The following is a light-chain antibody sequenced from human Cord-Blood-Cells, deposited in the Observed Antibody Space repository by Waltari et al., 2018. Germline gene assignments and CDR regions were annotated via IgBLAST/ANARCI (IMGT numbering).Light chain of an antibody. V-gene: IGLV2-14*01. Sequence: QSALTQPASVSGSPGQSITISCTGTSSDVGGYNYVSWYQQHPGKAPKLRIYDVSNRPAGVSNRFTGAKSGNTASLTVSGLQAEYEADYDCSSYTSSSTWVFGGGTKLTVL. J-gene: IGLJ3*02. CDR1: SSDVGGYNY. CDR2: DVS. CDR3: SSYTSSSTWV.